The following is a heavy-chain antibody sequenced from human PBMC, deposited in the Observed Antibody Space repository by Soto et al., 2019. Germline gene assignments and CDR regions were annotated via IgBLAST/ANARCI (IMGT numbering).Heavy chain of an antibody. Sequence: PSETLSLTCAVYGGSFSGYYWSWIRPPPGKGLEWIGEINHSGSTNYNPSLKSRVTISVDTSKNQFSLKLSSVTAADTAVYYCARTTRSVVDIAVAGNFDYWGQGTLVTVSS. J-gene: IGHJ4*02. CDR1: GGSFSGYY. V-gene: IGHV4-34*01. CDR3: ARTTRSVVDIAVAGNFDY. CDR2: INHSGST. D-gene: IGHD6-19*01.